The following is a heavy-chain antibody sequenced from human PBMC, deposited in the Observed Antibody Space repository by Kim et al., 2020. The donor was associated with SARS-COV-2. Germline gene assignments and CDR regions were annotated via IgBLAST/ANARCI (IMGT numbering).Heavy chain of an antibody. V-gene: IGHV3-23*01. CDR2: ISGSGGSR. CDR3: AKDLVWRWATYYDGRNV. CDR1: GFTFSGYA. J-gene: IGHJ6*02. D-gene: IGHD6-19*01. Sequence: GGSLRLSCAASGFTFSGYAMSWVRQAPGKGLEWVSAISGSGGSRYYADPVKGRFTISRDNSKNTLDLQMNGLGAEDKAVYYCAKDLVWRWATYYDGRNVWRRGTTDTVS.